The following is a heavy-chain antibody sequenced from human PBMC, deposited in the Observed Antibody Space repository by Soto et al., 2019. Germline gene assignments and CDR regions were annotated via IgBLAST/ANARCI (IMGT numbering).Heavy chain of an antibody. Sequence: ASVKVSCKASGGTFSSYAISWVRQAPGQGLERMGGIIPIFGTANYAQKFQGRVTITADESTSTAYMELSSLRSEDTAVYYCARASTQIDDYILWFGDYYGMDVWGQGTTVTVSS. CDR3: ARASTQIDDYILWFGDYYGMDV. D-gene: IGHD3-10*01. J-gene: IGHJ6*02. V-gene: IGHV1-69*13. CDR1: GGTFSSYA. CDR2: IIPIFGTA.